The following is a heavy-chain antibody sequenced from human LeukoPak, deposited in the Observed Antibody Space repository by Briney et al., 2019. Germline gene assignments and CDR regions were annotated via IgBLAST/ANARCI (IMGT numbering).Heavy chain of an antibody. CDR1: GFTFSSYA. Sequence: GGFLRLSCAPSGFTFSSYAMSWVRQAPGKGLVWVSHINSDGSWTSYADSVKGRFTISKDNAKNTVYLQMNNLRAEDTAVYYCVSFYETYWGRGTLVTVSS. J-gene: IGHJ4*02. D-gene: IGHD2-2*01. CDR3: VSFYETY. CDR2: INSDGSWT. V-gene: IGHV3-74*01.